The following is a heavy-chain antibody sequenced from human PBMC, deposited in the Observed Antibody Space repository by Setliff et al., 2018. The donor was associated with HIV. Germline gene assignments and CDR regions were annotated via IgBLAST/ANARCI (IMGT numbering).Heavy chain of an antibody. CDR3: ARSRRDTAMVGWYFDL. CDR1: GGTFSNYG. CDR2: IIPISGTA. Sequence: GASVKVSCKASGGTFSNYGMSWVRQAPGQGLEWMGGIIPISGTANYAQKFQGRVTITTDESTSTAYMELSGLRSEDTAVYYCARSRRDTAMVGWYFDLWGRGTLVTVSS. J-gene: IGHJ2*01. V-gene: IGHV1-69*05. D-gene: IGHD5-18*01.